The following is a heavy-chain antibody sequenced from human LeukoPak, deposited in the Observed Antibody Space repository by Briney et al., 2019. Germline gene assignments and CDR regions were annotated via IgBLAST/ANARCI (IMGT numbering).Heavy chain of an antibody. CDR2: TSIVGGTN. J-gene: IGHJ6*03. V-gene: IGHV3-48*01. D-gene: IGHD1-26*01. CDR3: ARVVGATQFGYYYYYMDV. Sequence: PPGGSLRLSCAASGFTFSNYSMNWVRQAPGKGLEWVSYTSIVGGTNSYADSVKGRFTISRDNAKNSLFLQLNSLRAEDTAVYYCARVVGATQFGYYYYYMDVWGKGTTVTVSS. CDR1: GFTFSNYS.